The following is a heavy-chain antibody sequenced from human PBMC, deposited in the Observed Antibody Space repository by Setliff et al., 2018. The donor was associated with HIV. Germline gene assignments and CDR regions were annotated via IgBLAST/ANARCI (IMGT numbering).Heavy chain of an antibody. V-gene: IGHV3-30*02. CDR2: IRYDGSDK. CDR3: AKDRLLDGSSWYYLDY. J-gene: IGHJ4*02. CDR1: GFTFSNYG. D-gene: IGHD6-13*01. Sequence: GGSLRLSCAASGFTFSNYGMHWVRQAPGKGLEWVAFIRYDGSDKYYADSVKGRFTISRDNSKNTLYLQMNSLRPEDTALYYCAKDRLLDGSSWYYLDYWGQGTLVTVSS.